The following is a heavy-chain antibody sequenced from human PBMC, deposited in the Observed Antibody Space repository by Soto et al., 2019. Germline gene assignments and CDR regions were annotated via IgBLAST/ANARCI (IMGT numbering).Heavy chain of an antibody. CDR1: GYSFTSYW. CDR2: IYHGDSDT. CDR3: AIHMGRKPYDFRSGFRDLDV. J-gene: IGHJ6*02. V-gene: IGHV5-51*01. Sequence: PGESLKISCKGSGYSFTSYWIGWVRQMPGKGLEWMGIIYHGDSDTRYSPSFQGQVTISADKSISTAYLQWSRQKAPDAAMYYCAIHMGRKPYDFRSGFRDLDVWGQGTTVTVSS. D-gene: IGHD3-3*01.